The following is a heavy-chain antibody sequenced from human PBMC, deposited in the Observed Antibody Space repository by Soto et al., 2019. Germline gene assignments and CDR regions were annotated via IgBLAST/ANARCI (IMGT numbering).Heavy chain of an antibody. D-gene: IGHD3-10*01. CDR3: ARAGTTMVRGVISGCFDP. CDR2: IYYSGST. CDR1: GGSSSSYY. V-gene: IGHV4-59*01. J-gene: IGHJ5*02. Sequence: SETLSLTCTVSGGSSSSYYWSWIRQPPGKGLEWIGYIYYSGSTNYNPSLKSRVTISVDTSKNQFSLKLSSVTAADTAVYYCARAGTTMVRGVISGCFDPWGQGTLVNVSS.